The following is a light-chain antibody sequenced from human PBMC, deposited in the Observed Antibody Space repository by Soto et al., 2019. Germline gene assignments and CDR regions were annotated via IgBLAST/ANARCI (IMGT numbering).Light chain of an antibody. V-gene: IGKV1-39*01. CDR3: QQYNSYSGIT. CDR1: QSISSY. CDR2: AAS. Sequence: DIQMTQSPSSLSASVGDRVTITCRASQSISSYLNWYQQKPGKAPKLLIYAASSLQSGVPSRFSGSGSGTEFTLTISSLQPDDFATYYCQQYNSYSGITFGQGTRLEIK. J-gene: IGKJ5*01.